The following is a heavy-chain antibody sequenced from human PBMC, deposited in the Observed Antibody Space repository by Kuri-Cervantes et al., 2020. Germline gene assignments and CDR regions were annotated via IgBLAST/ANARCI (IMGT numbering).Heavy chain of an antibody. CDR1: GFSLSNARMG. CDR3: ARGVAVAGMASDWFDP. CDR2: IFSNDEK. Sequence: SGPTLVKPTETLTLTCTVSGFSLSNARMGVSWIRQPPEKALEWLAHIFSNDEKSYSTSLKSRLTISKDTSKSQVVLTMTNMDPVDTATYYCARGVAVAGMASDWFDPWGQGTLVTVSS. D-gene: IGHD6-19*01. V-gene: IGHV2-26*01. J-gene: IGHJ5*02.